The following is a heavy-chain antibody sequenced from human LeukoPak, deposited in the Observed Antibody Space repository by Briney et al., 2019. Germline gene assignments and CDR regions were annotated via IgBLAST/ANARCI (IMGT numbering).Heavy chain of an antibody. Sequence: PSETLSLTCAVYGESFSGYYWSWIRQPPGKGLEWIGEINHSGSTNYNPSLKSRVTISVDTSKNQFSLKLSSVTAADTAVYYCARDYSGSSWFSAFDIWGQGTMVTVSS. V-gene: IGHV4-34*01. CDR1: GESFSGYY. J-gene: IGHJ3*02. D-gene: IGHD6-13*01. CDR3: ARDYSGSSWFSAFDI. CDR2: INHSGST.